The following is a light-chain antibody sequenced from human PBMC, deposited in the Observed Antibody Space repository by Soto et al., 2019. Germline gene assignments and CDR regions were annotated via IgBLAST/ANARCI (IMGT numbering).Light chain of an antibody. V-gene: IGKV3-20*01. J-gene: IGKJ2*03. CDR3: QQYDNSLYS. Sequence: EIVLTQSPGTLSLSPGERATLSCRASQSVSSTYLAWYQQKPGQPPRLLIYAAYSRPTGIPDRFSGTASGTDFTLTISRLEPEDFAVYYCQQYDNSLYSFGPGTKLEIK. CDR2: AAY. CDR1: QSVSSTY.